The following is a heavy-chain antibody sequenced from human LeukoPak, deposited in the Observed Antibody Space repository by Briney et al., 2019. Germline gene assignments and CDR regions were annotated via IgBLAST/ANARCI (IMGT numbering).Heavy chain of an antibody. J-gene: IGHJ3*02. CDR3: VKCILDNCREGFDI. CDR2: ISDSSRTI. CDR1: GFTFSNFE. Sequence: GGSLRLSCAASGFTFSNFEVNWVRQAPGKGLEWVSYISDSSRTIYYADSVKGRFTISRDNSKNTLYLQMNSLEAEDTALYYCVKCILDNCREGFDIWGQGTMVTVSS. V-gene: IGHV3-48*03. D-gene: IGHD1-1*01.